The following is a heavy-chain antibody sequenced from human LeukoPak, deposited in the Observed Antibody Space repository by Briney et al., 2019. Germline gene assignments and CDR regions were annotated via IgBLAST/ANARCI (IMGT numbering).Heavy chain of an antibody. V-gene: IGHV3-72*01. CDR2: SRNKANSYTT. CDR3: VKDSYGL. Sequence: GGSLRLSCAASGFTFSDHYMDWVRQAPGKGLEWVGRSRNKANSYTTEYAASVKGRFTISRDDSKNSLYLQMNSLTLEDTAFYYCVKDSYGLWGQGTLVTVSS. J-gene: IGHJ4*02. CDR1: GFTFSDHY. D-gene: IGHD2-21*01.